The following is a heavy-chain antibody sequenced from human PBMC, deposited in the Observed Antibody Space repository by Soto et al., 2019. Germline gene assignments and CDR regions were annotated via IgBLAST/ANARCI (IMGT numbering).Heavy chain of an antibody. Sequence: EVQVMESGGDLVQPGGSLRISCEAAGFTVSRNYMSWVRQAPGKGLECVSVVSTHGNTYFADSVKGRFTVSRDNSRNTLNLKLNSVRVEDTAVYFCARSAAVIVGYAFETWGPGTMVTGSS. D-gene: IGHD3-22*01. CDR1: GFTVSRNY. CDR3: ARSAAVIVGYAFET. V-gene: IGHV3-66*01. CDR2: VSTHGNT. J-gene: IGHJ3*02.